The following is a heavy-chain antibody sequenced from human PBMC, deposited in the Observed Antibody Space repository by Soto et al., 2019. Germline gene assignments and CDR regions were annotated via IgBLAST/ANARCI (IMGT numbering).Heavy chain of an antibody. CDR1: GGSISSSDYY. D-gene: IGHD2-2*01. CDR2: ISFGVTT. V-gene: IGHV4-39*01. J-gene: IGHJ6*02. CDR3: ATTGCSSTSCYFHYYGMDV. Sequence: PSETLSLTCSVSGGSISSSDYYWGWVRQPPGKGLEWIGSISFGVTTYYSPSLRSRLTISVDTSKNQFSLKLSSVTAADTAVYYCATTGCSSTSCYFHYYGMDVWGQGTTVTVSS.